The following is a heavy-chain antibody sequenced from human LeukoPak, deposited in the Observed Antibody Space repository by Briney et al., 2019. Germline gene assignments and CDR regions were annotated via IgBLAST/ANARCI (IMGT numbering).Heavy chain of an antibody. V-gene: IGHV3-7*01. D-gene: IGHD6-19*01. Sequence: GGSLRLSCAASGFTFSSYWMTWVRQAPGKGLEWVANIKRDGSAKYYVDSVKGRFTISRDNAKNTLYLQMNSLRAEDTAVYYCARRGAVAGTFDYWGQGTLVTVSS. J-gene: IGHJ4*02. CDR1: GFTFSSYW. CDR3: ARRGAVAGTFDY. CDR2: IKRDGSAK.